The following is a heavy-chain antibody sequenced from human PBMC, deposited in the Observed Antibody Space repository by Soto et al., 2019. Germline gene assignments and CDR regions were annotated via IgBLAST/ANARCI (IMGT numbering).Heavy chain of an antibody. J-gene: IGHJ3*02. D-gene: IGHD3-22*01. CDR1: GFTFSSYA. CDR2: ISGSGGST. CDR3: AKIRLYDSTGYHRDALDI. Sequence: PGGSLRLSCAASGFTFSSYAMSWVRQAPGKGLEWVSAISGSGGSTYYADSVKGRFTISRDNSKNTLYLQMSSLRAEDTAVYYCAKIRLYDSTGYHRDALDIWGQGTMVTVSS. V-gene: IGHV3-23*01.